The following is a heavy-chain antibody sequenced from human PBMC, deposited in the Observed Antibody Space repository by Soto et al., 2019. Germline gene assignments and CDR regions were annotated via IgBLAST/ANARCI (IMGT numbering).Heavy chain of an antibody. V-gene: IGHV3-23*01. Sequence: EVQLLESGGGLVQPGGSLRLSCAASGFTFNNYAMNWVRQAPGQGLEWVSSIRDSGGSTYYADSVKGRFTISRDNSKNTLYLQMNSLRAEDTAVYYCANNYGMDVWGQGTTVTVSS. CDR1: GFTFNNYA. J-gene: IGHJ6*02. CDR3: ANNYGMDV. CDR2: IRDSGGST.